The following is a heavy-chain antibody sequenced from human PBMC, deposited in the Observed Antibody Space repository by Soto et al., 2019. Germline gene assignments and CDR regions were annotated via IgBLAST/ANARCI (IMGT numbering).Heavy chain of an antibody. J-gene: IGHJ6*02. CDR2: IIPISGTA. CDR3: ARSQGSSTSLENYYYYYYGMDV. V-gene: IGHV1-69*01. Sequence: QVQLVQSGAEVKKPGSSVKVSCKASGGTFSSYAISWVRQAPGQGLEWMGGIIPISGTANYAQKFQGRVTIPADESTSTAYMELSSLRSEDTAVYYCARSQGSSTSLENYYYYYYGMDVWGQGTTVTVSS. CDR1: GGTFSSYA. D-gene: IGHD2-2*01.